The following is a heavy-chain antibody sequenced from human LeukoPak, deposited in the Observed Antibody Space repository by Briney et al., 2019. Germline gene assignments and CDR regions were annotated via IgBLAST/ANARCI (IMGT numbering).Heavy chain of an antibody. D-gene: IGHD3-10*01. J-gene: IGHJ4*02. CDR2: IWYDGSNK. CDR3: ARDITAWSPFDY. V-gene: IGHV3-33*01. CDR1: GFTFSSYG. Sequence: GGSLRLSCAASGFTFSSYGMHWVRQAPGKGLEWVAAIWYDGSNKYYADSVKGRFTISRDNSKNTLYLQMNSLRAEDTAVYYCARDITAWSPFDYWGQGTLVTVSS.